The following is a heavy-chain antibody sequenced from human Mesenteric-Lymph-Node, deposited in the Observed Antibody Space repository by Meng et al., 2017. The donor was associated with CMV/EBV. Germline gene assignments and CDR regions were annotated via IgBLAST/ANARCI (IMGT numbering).Heavy chain of an antibody. CDR2: INHSGST. Sequence: VQLTQWGAGLWKPADTLAVTGAVYGGSFSGYYWNWIRQSPEKGLEWIGEINHSGSTTYNPSFTSRIIISVDTSTNQISLNMSSVTAADTAVYYCARGSSYDILTGYFDYWGQGALVTVSS. CDR3: ARGSSYDILTGYFDY. V-gene: IGHV4-34*01. CDR1: GGSFSGYY. J-gene: IGHJ4*02. D-gene: IGHD3-9*01.